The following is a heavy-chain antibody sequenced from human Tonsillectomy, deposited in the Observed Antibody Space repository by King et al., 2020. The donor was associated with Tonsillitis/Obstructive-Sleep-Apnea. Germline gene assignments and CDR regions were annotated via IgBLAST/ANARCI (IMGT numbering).Heavy chain of an antibody. J-gene: IGHJ6*02. V-gene: IGHV5-10-1*03. CDR2: IDPSDSYT. CDR1: GDSFTSYW. CDR3: AEGQNIAAASMDV. Sequence: VQLVESGAEVKKPGESLRISCKGSGDSFTSYWINWVRQMPGKGLEWMGRIDPSDSYTNYSPSFQGRVTISADKSTSTAYLQWSSLKASDTAMYSCAEGQNIAAASMDVWGQGTTVTVSS. D-gene: IGHD6-13*01.